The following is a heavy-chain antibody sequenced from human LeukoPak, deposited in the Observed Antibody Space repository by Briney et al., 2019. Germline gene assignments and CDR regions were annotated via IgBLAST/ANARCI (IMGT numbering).Heavy chain of an antibody. CDR3: ARLVTEGWFDP. Sequence: SETLSLTCTVSGGSFRSSSYYWGWIRQTPGKGLEWIGCIYYSGSTNYNPSLKSRVTVSVDTSKNRFSLKLSSVTAADTAVYYCARLVTEGWFDPWGQGTLVTVSS. CDR2: IYYSGST. CDR1: GGSFRSSSYY. D-gene: IGHD2/OR15-2a*01. V-gene: IGHV4-39*07. J-gene: IGHJ5*02.